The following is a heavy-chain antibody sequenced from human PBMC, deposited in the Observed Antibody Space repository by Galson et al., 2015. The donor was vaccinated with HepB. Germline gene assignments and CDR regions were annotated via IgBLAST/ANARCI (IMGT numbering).Heavy chain of an antibody. J-gene: IGHJ4*02. CDR2: ISSGSNNI. Sequence: SLRLSCAASGFTFSNYRMNWVRQAPGKGLEWVSYISSGSNNIYYADSVKGRFTISRDNAKNSLYLEMNSLRAEDTAVYYCATSRGFTYGIDFWGQGTVVTVSS. CDR1: GFTFSNYR. D-gene: IGHD5-18*01. CDR3: ATSRGFTYGIDF. V-gene: IGHV3-48*01.